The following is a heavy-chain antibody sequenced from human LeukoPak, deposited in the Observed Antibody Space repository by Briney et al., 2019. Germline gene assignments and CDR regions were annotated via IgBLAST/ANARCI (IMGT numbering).Heavy chain of an antibody. CDR1: GFTFSSYA. CDR3: ARDVGNYDFWSGYSTDY. D-gene: IGHD3-3*01. J-gene: IGHJ4*02. Sequence: GGSLRLSCAASGFTFSSYAMHWVRQAAGKGLEWVAVISYDGSNKYYADSVKGRFTISRDNSKNTLYLQMNSLRAEDTAVYYCARDVGNYDFWSGYSTDYWGQGTLVTVSS. CDR2: ISYDGSNK. V-gene: IGHV3-30-3*01.